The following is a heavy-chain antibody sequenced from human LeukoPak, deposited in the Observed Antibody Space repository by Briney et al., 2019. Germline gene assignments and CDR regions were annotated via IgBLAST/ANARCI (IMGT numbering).Heavy chain of an antibody. V-gene: IGHV3-7*03. J-gene: IGHJ6*02. CDR1: GFTFSSYS. CDR3: ARDPHSGYDSSYYYYGMDV. CDR2: IKQDGSEK. D-gene: IGHD5-12*01. Sequence: GGSLRLSCAASGFTFSSYSMSWVRQAPGKGLEWVANIKQDGSEKYYVDSVKGRFTISRDNAKNSLYLQMNSLRAEDTALYHCARDPHSGYDSSYYYYGMDVWGQGTTVTVSS.